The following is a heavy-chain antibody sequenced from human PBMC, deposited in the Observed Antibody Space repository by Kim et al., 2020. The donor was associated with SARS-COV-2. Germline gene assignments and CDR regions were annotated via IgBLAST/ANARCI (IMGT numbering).Heavy chain of an antibody. J-gene: IGHJ4*02. CDR3: AKAGTTGTHVHY. Sequence: YYADSVKGRFTISRDNSKNTLYLQMNSLRAEDTAVYYCAKAGTTGTHVHYWGQGTLVTVSS. V-gene: IGHV3-23*01. D-gene: IGHD1-1*01.